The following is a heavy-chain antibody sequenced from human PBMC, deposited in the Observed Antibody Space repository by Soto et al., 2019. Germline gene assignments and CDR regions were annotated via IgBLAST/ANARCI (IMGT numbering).Heavy chain of an antibody. CDR1: GFTFSSYS. CDR3: ARHRRGFEGWFDP. J-gene: IGHJ5*02. Sequence: GGSLRLSCAASGFTFSSYSMNWVRQAPGKGLEWVSSISSSSSYIYYADSVKGRFTISRDNAKNSLYLQMNSLRAEDTAVYYCARHRRGFEGWFDPWGQGTLVTVPQ. V-gene: IGHV3-21*01. D-gene: IGHD3-10*01. CDR2: ISSSSSYI.